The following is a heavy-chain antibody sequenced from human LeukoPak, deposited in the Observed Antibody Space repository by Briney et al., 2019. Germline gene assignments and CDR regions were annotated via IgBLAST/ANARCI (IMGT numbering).Heavy chain of an antibody. V-gene: IGHV3-23*01. CDR3: AKRIATAGIQYFLH. J-gene: IGHJ1*01. D-gene: IGHD6-13*01. CDR2: ISGSGRNT. Sequence: PGGSLRLSCAASVFPFVSYAMSWVRQAPGRRLECVSTISGSGRNTYYADSVKGRFTISRDNSKTTLYLQANSLRAEDTAVYYCAKRIATAGIQYFLHWGQGALVTVSS. CDR1: VFPFVSYA.